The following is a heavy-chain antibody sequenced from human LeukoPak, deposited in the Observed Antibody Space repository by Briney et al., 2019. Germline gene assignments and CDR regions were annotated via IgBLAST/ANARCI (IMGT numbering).Heavy chain of an antibody. D-gene: IGHD3-9*01. CDR2: ISYDGSNK. Sequence: GGSLRLSCAASGFTFSSYGMHWVRQAPGKGLEWVAVISYDGSNKYYADSVKGRFTISRDNSKNTLYLQMNSLRAEDTAVYYCAKDRRRGLRYFDWSSMDVWGQGTTVTVSS. J-gene: IGHJ6*02. CDR3: AKDRRRGLRYFDWSSMDV. V-gene: IGHV3-30*18. CDR1: GFTFSSYG.